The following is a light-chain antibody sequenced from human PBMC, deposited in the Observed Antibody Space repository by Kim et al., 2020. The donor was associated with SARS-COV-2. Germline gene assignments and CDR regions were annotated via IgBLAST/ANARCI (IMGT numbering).Light chain of an antibody. Sequence: ALGQTVRITCKGDSLRGYYASWYQQKPAQAPVLVIYGKDNRPPGILYRFSGSSSGNTASLTITGAQAEDEADYYCNSRDSSGNHVVFGGGTQLTVL. CDR3: NSRDSSGNHVV. V-gene: IGLV3-19*01. CDR1: SLRGYY. CDR2: GKD. J-gene: IGLJ2*01.